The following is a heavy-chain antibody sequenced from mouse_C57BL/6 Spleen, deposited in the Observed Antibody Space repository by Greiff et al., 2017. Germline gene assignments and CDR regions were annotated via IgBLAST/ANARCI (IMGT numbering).Heavy chain of an antibody. CDR2: ILPGSGST. D-gene: IGHD2-3*01. Sequence: QVQLQQSGAELMKPGASVKLSCKATGYTFTGYWIEWVKQRPGHGLEWIGEILPGSGSTNYNEKFKGKATFTADTSSNAAYMQLSSLTTEDSAIYYCARAPNYDGDSLWYFDVWGTGTTVTVSS. J-gene: IGHJ1*03. V-gene: IGHV1-9*01. CDR3: ARAPNYDGDSLWYFDV. CDR1: GYTFTGYW.